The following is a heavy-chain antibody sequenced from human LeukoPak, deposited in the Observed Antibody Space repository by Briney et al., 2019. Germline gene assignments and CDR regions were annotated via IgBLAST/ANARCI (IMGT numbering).Heavy chain of an antibody. V-gene: IGHV4-34*01. CDR2: INHSGST. CDR3: ARGIYYYGSGSRDYYMDV. CDR1: GGSFSGYY. J-gene: IGHJ6*03. Sequence: SETLSLTCAVYGGSFSGYYWSWIRQPPGKGLEWIGEINHSGSTNYNPSLKSRVTISVDTSKNQFSLKLSSVTAADTAVYYCARGIYYYGSGSRDYYMDVWGKGTTVTVSS. D-gene: IGHD3-10*01.